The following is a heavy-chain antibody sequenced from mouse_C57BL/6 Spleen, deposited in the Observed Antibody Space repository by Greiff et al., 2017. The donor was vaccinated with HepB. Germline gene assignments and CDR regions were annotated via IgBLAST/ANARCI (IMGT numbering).Heavy chain of an antibody. CDR2: IDPSDSYT. CDR1: GYTFTSYW. J-gene: IGHJ4*01. Sequence: QVQLQQPGAELVMPGASVKLSCKASGYTFTSYWMHWVKQRPGQGLEWIGEIDPSDSYTNYNQKFKGKSTLTVDKSSSTAYMQLSSLTSEDSAVYYCARGGGGKGVVMDYWGQGTSVTVSS. CDR3: ARGGGGKGVVMDY. D-gene: IGHD1-3*01. V-gene: IGHV1-69*01.